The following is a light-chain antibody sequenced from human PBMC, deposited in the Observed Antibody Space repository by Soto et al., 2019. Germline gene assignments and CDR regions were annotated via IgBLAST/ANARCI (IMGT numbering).Light chain of an antibody. J-gene: IGKJ1*01. CDR3: QQYNTYSRT. V-gene: IGKV1-5*03. Sequence: DLQMTQSPSTLSASVGDRVTISCRASQSISTWLAWYQQKPGKAPNLLIYKASTLQSGVPSRFSGSGSGTEFTLTISSLQPDDFATYYCQQYNTYSRTFGQGTKVEIE. CDR2: KAS. CDR1: QSISTW.